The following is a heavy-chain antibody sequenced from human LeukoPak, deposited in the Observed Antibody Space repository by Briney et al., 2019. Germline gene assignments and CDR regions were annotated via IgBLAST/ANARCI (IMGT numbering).Heavy chain of an antibody. Sequence: WASVKVSCKASGYTFTGYGISWVRQAPGQGLEWMGWINTNTGNPTYAQGFTGRFVFSLDTSVSTAYLQISSLKAEDTAVYYCARVLQQWLVPPMIGYWGQGTLVTVSS. CDR2: INTNTGNP. D-gene: IGHD6-19*01. V-gene: IGHV7-4-1*02. CDR1: GYTFTGYG. J-gene: IGHJ4*02. CDR3: ARVLQQWLVPPMIGY.